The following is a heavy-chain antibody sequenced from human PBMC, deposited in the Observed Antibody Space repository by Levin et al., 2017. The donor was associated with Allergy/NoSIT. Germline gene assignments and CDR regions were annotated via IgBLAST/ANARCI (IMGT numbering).Heavy chain of an antibody. CDR3: ARGLGRRGGSYSSSWYGGDY. J-gene: IGHJ4*02. V-gene: IGHV4-34*01. Sequence: PSETLSLTCAVYGGSFSGYYWSWIRQPPGKGLEWIGEINHSGSTNYNPSLKSRVTISVDTSKNQFSLKLSSVTAADTAVYYCARGLGRRGGSYSSSWYGGDYWGQGTLVTVSS. CDR1: GGSFSGYY. CDR2: INHSGST. D-gene: IGHD6-13*01.